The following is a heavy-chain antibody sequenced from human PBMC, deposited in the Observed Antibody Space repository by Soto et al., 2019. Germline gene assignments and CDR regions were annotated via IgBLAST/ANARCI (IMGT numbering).Heavy chain of an antibody. CDR1: GGTFSSYA. J-gene: IGHJ4*02. CDR2: IIPLFGTA. Sequence: AASVKVSCKASGGTFSSYAIDWVRQAPGQGLEWMGGIIPLFGTAKYAQNFQGRITITADESTNTAYMELRSLRSQDTAVYYCARGVHYDSSGYYYFYWGQGTLVTVSS. D-gene: IGHD3-22*01. CDR3: ARGVHYDSSGYYYFY. V-gene: IGHV1-69*13.